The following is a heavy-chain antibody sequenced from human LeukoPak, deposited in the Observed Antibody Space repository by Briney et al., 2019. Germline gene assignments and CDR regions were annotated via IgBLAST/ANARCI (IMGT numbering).Heavy chain of an antibody. CDR2: IYYSGST. D-gene: IGHD3-22*01. Sequence: ASETLSLACTVSGGSISSSSYYWGWIRQPPGKGLEWIGSIYYSGSTYYNPSLKSRVTISVDTSKSQFSLKLSSVTAADTAVYYCASAYYYDSSGYWDKYYLDYWGQGTLVTVSS. CDR3: ASAYYYDSSGYWDKYYLDY. V-gene: IGHV4-39*07. J-gene: IGHJ4*02. CDR1: GGSISSSSYY.